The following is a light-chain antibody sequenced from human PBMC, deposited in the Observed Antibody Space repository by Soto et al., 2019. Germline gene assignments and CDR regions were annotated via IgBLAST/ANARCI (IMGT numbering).Light chain of an antibody. CDR2: DAS. CDR1: QSVRSMY. CDR3: QQYGSSAWT. V-gene: IGKV3-20*01. Sequence: IVLTQAAVTLSLSPGERSTLSFRASQSVRSMYLAWYQQKPGQAPRLLIYDASSRATGIPDRFSGSGSGTDFTLTISRLEPEDFAVYYCQQYGSSAWTFGQGTKVDI. J-gene: IGKJ1*01.